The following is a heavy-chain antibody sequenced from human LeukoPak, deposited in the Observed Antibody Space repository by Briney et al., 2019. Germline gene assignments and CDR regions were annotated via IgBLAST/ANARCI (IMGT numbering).Heavy chain of an antibody. D-gene: IGHD5-12*01. Sequence: GASVKVSCKASGGTFSSYAISWVRQAPGQGLEWMGRIIPILGIANYAQKFQGRVTITADKSTSTAYMELSSIRSEDTAVYYFAGPKYGGYETWFDPWGQGTLVTVSP. V-gene: IGHV1-69*04. CDR3: AGPKYGGYETWFDP. J-gene: IGHJ5*02. CDR1: GGTFSSYA. CDR2: IIPILGIA.